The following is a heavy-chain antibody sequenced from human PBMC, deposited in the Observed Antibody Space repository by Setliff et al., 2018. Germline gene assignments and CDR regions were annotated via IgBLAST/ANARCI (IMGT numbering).Heavy chain of an antibody. D-gene: IGHD3-16*01. J-gene: IGHJ6*03. CDR1: GGSFSSYA. V-gene: IGHV1-69*13. CDR3: AGSGGGKALGRERPYYYYMDV. CDR2: IIPNFGTA. Sequence: ASVKVSCKASGGSFSSYAISWVRQAPGQGLEWMGGIIPNFGTANYAQKVQGRVTITADESTSTAYMELSSLRSEDTAVYYCAGSGGGKALGRERPYYYYMDVWGKGTTVTVSS.